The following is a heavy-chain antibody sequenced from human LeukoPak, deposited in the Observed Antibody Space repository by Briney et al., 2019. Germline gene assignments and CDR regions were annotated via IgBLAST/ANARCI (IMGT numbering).Heavy chain of an antibody. D-gene: IGHD3/OR15-3a*01. V-gene: IGHV4-34*01. CDR1: GGSFSGYY. J-gene: IGHJ4*02. Sequence: SETLSLTCVVNGGSFSGYYWSWLRQPPGKGLEWIGEIDQSGTTNYNPSLKSRVAISIDTSKKQSSLTLTSMTAADTAVYYCARVPHYYFGYGYFDTWGQGTRVTVSS. CDR2: IDQSGTT. CDR3: ARVPHYYFGYGYFDT.